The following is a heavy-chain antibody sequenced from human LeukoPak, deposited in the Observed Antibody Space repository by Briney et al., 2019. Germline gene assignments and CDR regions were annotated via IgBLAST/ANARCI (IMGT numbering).Heavy chain of an antibody. D-gene: IGHD3-3*01. V-gene: IGHV1-2*02. Sequence: ASVKVSCKASGYTFTGYYMHWVRQAPGQGLEWMGWINPNSGGTNYAQKFQGRVTMTRDTSISTACMELSRLRSDDTAVYYCARGYDPPPYYYYYGMDVWGQGTTVTVSS. CDR1: GYTFTGYY. CDR3: ARGYDPPPYYYYYGMDV. J-gene: IGHJ6*02. CDR2: INPNSGGT.